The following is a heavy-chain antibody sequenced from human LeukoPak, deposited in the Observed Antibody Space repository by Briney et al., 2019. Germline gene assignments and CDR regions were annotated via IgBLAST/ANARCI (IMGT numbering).Heavy chain of an antibody. CDR2: IIPIFGTA. V-gene: IGHV1-69*13. Sequence: SVKVSCKASGGTFSSYAISWVRQAPGQGLEWMGGIIPIFGTANYAQKFQGRVTITADESTSTAYMELSSLRSEDTAVYYCAGSSSGSGDAFDIWGQGTMVTVSS. CDR1: GGTFSSYA. CDR3: AGSSSGSGDAFDI. D-gene: IGHD6-19*01. J-gene: IGHJ3*02.